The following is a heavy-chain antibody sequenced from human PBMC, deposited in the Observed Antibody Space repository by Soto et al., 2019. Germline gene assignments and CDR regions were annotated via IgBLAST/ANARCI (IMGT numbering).Heavy chain of an antibody. Sequence: GGSLRLSCASSGFPFSSYWMSRVREAPGKGLEWVANIKQDGGEIYYVDSVKGRFIITRDNAKNSRYLQMNSLRAEDTAVYYCARDDPQDNWNDGEFDYWGQGTLVTVSS. J-gene: IGHJ4*02. V-gene: IGHV3-7*01. CDR3: ARDDPQDNWNDGEFDY. CDR1: GFPFSSYW. D-gene: IGHD1-1*01. CDR2: IKQDGGEI.